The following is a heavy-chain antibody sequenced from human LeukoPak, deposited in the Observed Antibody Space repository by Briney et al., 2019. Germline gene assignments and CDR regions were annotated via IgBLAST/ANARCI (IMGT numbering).Heavy chain of an antibody. CDR1: GYTFIGYY. Sequence: ASVKVSCKVSGYTFIGYYMHWVRQAPGQGLEWMGWINPNSGGTNYAQKFQGRVTMTRDTSISTAYMELSRLRSDDTAVYYCARAGLEMATLNWFDPWGQGTLVTVSS. CDR3: ARAGLEMATLNWFDP. D-gene: IGHD5-24*01. CDR2: INPNSGGT. V-gene: IGHV1-2*02. J-gene: IGHJ5*02.